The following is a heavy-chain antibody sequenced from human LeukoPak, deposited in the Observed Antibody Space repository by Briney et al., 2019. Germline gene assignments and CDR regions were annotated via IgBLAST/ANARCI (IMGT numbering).Heavy chain of an antibody. CDR1: GYTFTSYY. J-gene: IGHJ4*02. CDR3: ARVGPDTAMVTPPHFDY. V-gene: IGHV1-46*01. D-gene: IGHD5-18*01. Sequence: ASVKVSCKASGYTFTSYYMHWVRQDPGQGLEWMGIINPSGGSTSYAQKFQGRVTMTRDTSTSTVYMELSSLRSEDTAVYYCARVGPDTAMVTPPHFDYWGQGTLVTVSS. CDR2: INPSGGST.